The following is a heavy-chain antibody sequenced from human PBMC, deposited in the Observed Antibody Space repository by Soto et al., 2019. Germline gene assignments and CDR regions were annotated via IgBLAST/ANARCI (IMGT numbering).Heavy chain of an antibody. V-gene: IGHV1-2*02. J-gene: IGHJ5*02. Sequence: GASVKVSCKASGFSFTGYYIHWLRQAPGQGLEWMGWINAHSGGTEYAQKFQGRVTLTRDTSIATAYLTLTSLTSDDTALYYCAIVLTRQLAYLLDPLGQGTQVTVAS. CDR2: INAHSGGT. CDR1: GFSFTGYY. D-gene: IGHD6-6*01. CDR3: AIVLTRQLAYLLDP.